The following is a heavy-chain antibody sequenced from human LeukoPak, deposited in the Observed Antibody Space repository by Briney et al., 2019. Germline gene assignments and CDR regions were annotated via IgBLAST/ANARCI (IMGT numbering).Heavy chain of an antibody. V-gene: IGHV3-23*01. Sequence: GGSLRLSCAASGFTFSSYAMSWVRQAPGKGLEWVSAISGSGGSTYYADSVKGRFTISRDNSKNTLYLQMNSLRAEDTAVYYCAKDRTYGGNARDYFDYWGQGTLVTVSS. D-gene: IGHD4-23*01. CDR1: GFTFSSYA. CDR2: ISGSGGST. J-gene: IGHJ4*02. CDR3: AKDRTYGGNARDYFDY.